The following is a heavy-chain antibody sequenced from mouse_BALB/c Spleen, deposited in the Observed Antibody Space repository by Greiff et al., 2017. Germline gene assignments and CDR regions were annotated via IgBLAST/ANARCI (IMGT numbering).Heavy chain of an antibody. CDR3: ARSIPYDYYAMDY. Sequence: QVQLQQSGAELARPGASVKMSCKASGYTFTSYTMHWVKQRPGQGLEWIGYINPSSGYTNYNQKFKDKATLTADKSSSTAYMQLSSLTSEDSAVYYCARSIPYDYYAMDYWGQGTSVTVSS. J-gene: IGHJ4*01. CDR2: INPSSGYT. V-gene: IGHV1-4*01. D-gene: IGHD6-5*01. CDR1: GYTFTSYT.